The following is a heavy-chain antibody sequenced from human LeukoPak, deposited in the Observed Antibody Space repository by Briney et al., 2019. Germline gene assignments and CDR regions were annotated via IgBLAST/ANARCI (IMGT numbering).Heavy chain of an antibody. CDR2: ISAYNGNT. J-gene: IGHJ4*02. CDR3: ALTDYYGSGSYYIPLDY. Sequence: ASVKVSCKASGYTFTSYGISWVRQAPGQGLEWMGWISAYNGNTNYAQKLQGRVTMTTDTSTSTAYMELRSLRSDDTAVYYCALTDYYGSGSYYIPLDYWGQGTLVTVSS. V-gene: IGHV1-18*01. D-gene: IGHD3-10*01. CDR1: GYTFTSYG.